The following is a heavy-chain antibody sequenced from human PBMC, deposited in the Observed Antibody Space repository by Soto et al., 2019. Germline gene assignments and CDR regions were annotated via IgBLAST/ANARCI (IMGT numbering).Heavy chain of an antibody. CDR3: ARDREDARPYSWFDT. J-gene: IGHJ5*02. CDR2: IYYSGST. CDR1: GGSISSYY. Sequence: LSLTCTVSGGSISSYYWSWIRQPPGKGLEWIGYIYYSGSTNYNPSLKSRVTISVDTSKNQFSLKLSSVTAADTAVYYCARDREDARPYSWFDTWGQGTLVTVSS. V-gene: IGHV4-59*01. D-gene: IGHD6-6*01.